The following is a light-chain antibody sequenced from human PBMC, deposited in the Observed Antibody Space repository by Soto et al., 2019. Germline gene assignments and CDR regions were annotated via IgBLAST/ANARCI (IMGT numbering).Light chain of an antibody. CDR1: NIGSKS. CDR2: YDS. V-gene: IGLV3-21*04. Sequence: SYELTQPASLSVAPGKTARITCGGNNIGSKSVHWYQQKPGQAPVLVIYYDSDRPSGIPERFSGSNSGNTATLTISRVEAGYEADYYCQVWDSSSDHPGVVFGGGTQVTVL. J-gene: IGLJ2*01. CDR3: QVWDSSSDHPGVV.